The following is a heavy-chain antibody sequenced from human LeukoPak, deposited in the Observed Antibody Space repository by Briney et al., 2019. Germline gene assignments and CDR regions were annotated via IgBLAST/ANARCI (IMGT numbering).Heavy chain of an antibody. J-gene: IGHJ4*02. D-gene: IGHD2-15*01. V-gene: IGHV3-33*01. CDR3: ARDLDCSGGSCYSTGHFDY. CDR2: IWYDGSNK. CDR1: GFTFSSYG. Sequence: QPGGSLRLSCAASGFTFSSYGMHWVRQAPGKGLEWVAVIWYDGSNKYYADSVKGRFTISRDNSKNTLYLQMNSLRAEDTAVYYCARDLDCSGGSCYSTGHFDYWGQGTLVTVSS.